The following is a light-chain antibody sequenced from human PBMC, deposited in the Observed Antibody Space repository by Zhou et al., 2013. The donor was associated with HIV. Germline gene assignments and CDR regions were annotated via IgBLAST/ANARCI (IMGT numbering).Light chain of an antibody. CDR3: QQRSNWPLLT. V-gene: IGKV3-11*01. Sequence: EIVLTQSPATLSLSPGERATLSCRASQSVSSYLAWYQQKPGQAPRLLIYDAFNRATGIPARFSGSGSGTDFTLTISSLEPEDVAVYYCQQRSNWPLLTFGVGTKVEIK. J-gene: IGKJ4*01. CDR2: DAF. CDR1: QSVSSY.